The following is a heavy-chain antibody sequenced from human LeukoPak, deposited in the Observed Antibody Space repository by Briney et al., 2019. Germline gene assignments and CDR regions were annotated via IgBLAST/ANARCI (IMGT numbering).Heavy chain of an antibody. CDR2: INHSGST. CDR1: GGSFSAYY. V-gene: IGHV4-34*01. Sequence: SETLSLTCAVYGGSFSAYYWNWIRQSPGKGLEWIGEINHSGSTKYNPSLKSRVSISVDKPKNQFSLRLNSVTAADAAVYCCASRPFHYGFRTHFDSWGQGTLVTVSS. D-gene: IGHD3-10*01. CDR3: ASRPFHYGFRTHFDS. J-gene: IGHJ4*02.